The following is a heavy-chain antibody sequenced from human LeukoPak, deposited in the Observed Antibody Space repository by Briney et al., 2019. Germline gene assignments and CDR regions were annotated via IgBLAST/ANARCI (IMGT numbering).Heavy chain of an antibody. CDR2: IRYDGSNK. J-gene: IGHJ4*02. V-gene: IGHV3-30*02. D-gene: IGHD3-22*01. CDR3: AKEYYYDSSGYQTPDY. Sequence: GGSLRLSCAASGFTFSSYGMHWVRQAPGKGLEWVAFIRYDGSNKYYADSVKGRFTISRDNSKNTLYLQMNSLRAEDTAVYYCAKEYYYDSSGYQTPDYWGQGTLVTVSS. CDR1: GFTFSSYG.